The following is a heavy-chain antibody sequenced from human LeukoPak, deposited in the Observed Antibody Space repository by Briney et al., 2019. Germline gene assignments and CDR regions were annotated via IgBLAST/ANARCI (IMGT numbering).Heavy chain of an antibody. CDR3: ARESTKYGAYVSGFDF. CDR2: IMQDGSEK. CDR1: GFIFNSNW. D-gene: IGHD4-17*01. J-gene: IGHJ3*01. Sequence: GGSLRLSCAASGFIFNSNWMSWVRQAPGKGLEWVANIMQDGSEKYYVDSVKGRFIISRDNAKNSLYLQMNSLRAEDTAVYYCARESTKYGAYVSGFDFWGQGTMVTVSS. V-gene: IGHV3-7*01.